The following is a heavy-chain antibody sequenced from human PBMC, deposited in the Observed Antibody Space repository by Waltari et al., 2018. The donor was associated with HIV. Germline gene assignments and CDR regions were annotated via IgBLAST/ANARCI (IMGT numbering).Heavy chain of an antibody. CDR1: RGILHDCA. V-gene: IGHV1-69*06. CDR3: AASPERPGFEAPLFFFDY. J-gene: IGHJ4*01. CDR2: ITPVFGTS. Sequence: QMHLVPSGPALKKPGSSVGVACTSFRGILHDCAFNCLRPAPGQRPKWMAEITPVFGTSKYARNFQGRVTLSADNSATTVYMELRGLSPGDTAVYYCAASPERPGFEAPLFFFDYWGHGTLVTVSS. D-gene: IGHD3-9*01.